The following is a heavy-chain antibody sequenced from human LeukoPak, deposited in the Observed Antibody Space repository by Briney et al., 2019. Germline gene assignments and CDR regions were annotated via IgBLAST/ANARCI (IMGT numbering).Heavy chain of an antibody. CDR2: IYHSGST. CDR3: AKTIAAAGLAFDI. Sequence: PSQTLSLTCTVSGGSISSGGYYWSWIRQPPGKGLEWIGYIYHSGSTYYNPSLKSRVTISVDRSKNQFSLKLSSVTAADTAVYYCAKTIAAAGLAFDIWGQGTMVTVSS. V-gene: IGHV4-30-2*01. CDR1: GGSISSGGYY. D-gene: IGHD6-13*01. J-gene: IGHJ3*02.